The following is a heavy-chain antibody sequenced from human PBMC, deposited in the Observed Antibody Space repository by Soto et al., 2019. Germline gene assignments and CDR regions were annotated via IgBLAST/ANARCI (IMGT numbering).Heavy chain of an antibody. CDR1: GFTFSSYA. CDR2: ISGSGGST. Sequence: EVQLLESGGGLVQPGGSLRLSCAASGFTFSSYAMSWVRQAPGKGLEWVSAISGSGGSTYYADSVKGRFTISRDNSKNTLYLQMNSLRAEDTAVYYCAKHKIIADIVVVVAAFDYWGQGTLVTVSS. V-gene: IGHV3-23*01. J-gene: IGHJ4*02. CDR3: AKHKIIADIVVVVAAFDY. D-gene: IGHD2-15*01.